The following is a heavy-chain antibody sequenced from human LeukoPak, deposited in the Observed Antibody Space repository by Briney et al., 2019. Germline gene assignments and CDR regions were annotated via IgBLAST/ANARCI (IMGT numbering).Heavy chain of an antibody. J-gene: IGHJ4*02. V-gene: IGHV3-74*03. Sequence: GGSLRLSCEPSGFPFSSYWMLWVRQAPGKGLVWVSRISGDGTIKTYADFVRGRFTISRDDTKNILYLQMNSLRVEDTAIYFCSRSQFDYWGQGVLVTVSS. CDR1: GFPFSSYW. CDR3: SRSQFDY. CDR2: ISGDGTIK.